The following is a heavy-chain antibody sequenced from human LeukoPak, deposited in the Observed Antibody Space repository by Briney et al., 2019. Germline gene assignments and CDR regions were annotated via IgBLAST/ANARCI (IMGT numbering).Heavy chain of an antibody. Sequence: PGGSLRLSRAASGFTVITNDMTSVSQAPGKGLEWDSVLYSDGNTKYADSVQGRFTISRDNSKNTLYLEMNSLSPDDTAVYYCARGVEPLAANTLAYWGQGTLVTVSS. CDR3: ARGVEPLAANTLAY. V-gene: IGHV3-53*01. J-gene: IGHJ4*02. CDR1: GFTVITND. D-gene: IGHD3-16*01. CDR2: LYSDGNT.